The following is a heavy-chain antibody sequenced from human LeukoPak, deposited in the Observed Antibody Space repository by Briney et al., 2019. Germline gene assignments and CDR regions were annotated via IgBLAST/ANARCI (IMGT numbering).Heavy chain of an antibody. CDR1: GFTFSSYS. V-gene: IGHV3-21*01. D-gene: IGHD6-19*01. CDR2: ISSSSSYI. Sequence: GGSLRLSCAASGFTFSSYSMNWVRQAPGKGLEGVSPISSSSSYIYYADSVKGRFTISRDNAKNSLYLQMNSLRAEDTAVYYCARDVESYSSGHNMDVWGKGTTVTVSS. J-gene: IGHJ6*03. CDR3: ARDVESYSSGHNMDV.